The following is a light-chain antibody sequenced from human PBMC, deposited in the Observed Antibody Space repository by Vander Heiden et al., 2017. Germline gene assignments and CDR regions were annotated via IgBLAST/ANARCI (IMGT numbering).Light chain of an antibody. Sequence: QSVLTQPPSVSGAPGQRVTIPCTWSSANIGAGYDVHRSQKPPGTAPTLLIYGNNYRPSGVPDRFSGSKSGTSASLAITGLQAEDEADYYCQSSDSSLSAWVFGGGTKLTVL. CDR1: SANIGAGYD. CDR3: QSSDSSLSAWV. V-gene: IGLV1-40*01. CDR2: GNN. J-gene: IGLJ3*02.